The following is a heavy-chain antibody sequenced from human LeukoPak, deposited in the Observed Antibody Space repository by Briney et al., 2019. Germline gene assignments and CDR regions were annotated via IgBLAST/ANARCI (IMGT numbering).Heavy chain of an antibody. V-gene: IGHV4-34*01. J-gene: IGHJ4*02. CDR3: ARGYVLEDCSSTSCSPAKPFDY. Sequence: PSETLSLTCAVYGGSFSGYYWSWIRQPPGKGLEWIGEINHSGSTNYNPSLKSRVTISVDTSKNRFSLKLSSVTAADTAVYYCARGYVLEDCSSTSCSPAKPFDYWGQGTLVTVSS. D-gene: IGHD2-2*01. CDR1: GGSFSGYY. CDR2: INHSGST.